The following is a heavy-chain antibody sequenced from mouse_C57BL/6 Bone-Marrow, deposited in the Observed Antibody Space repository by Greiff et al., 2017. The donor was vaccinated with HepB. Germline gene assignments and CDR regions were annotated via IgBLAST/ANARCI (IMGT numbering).Heavy chain of an antibody. CDR1: GYTFTSYG. CDR2: IYPRSGNT. CDR3: ARGEGFYAMDD. D-gene: IGHD3-3*01. V-gene: IGHV1-81*01. Sequence: VQGVESGAELARPGASVKLSCKASGYTFTSYGISWVKQRTGQGLEWIGEIYPRSGNTYYNEKFKGKATLTADKSSSTAYMELRSLTSEDSAVYFCARGEGFYAMDDWGQGTSVTVSS. J-gene: IGHJ4*01.